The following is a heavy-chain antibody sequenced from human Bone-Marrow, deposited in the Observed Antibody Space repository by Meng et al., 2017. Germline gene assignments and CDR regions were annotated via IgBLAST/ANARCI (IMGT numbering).Heavy chain of an antibody. Sequence: QGRRVQFGAEVKKPGSSVKGSCKASGGTFSSYAISWGRQAPGQGLEWMGGIIPIFGTANYAQKFQGRVTITADKSTSTAYMELSSLRSEDTAVYYCARDTGKVGVMGDYWGQGTLVTVSS. D-gene: IGHD3-16*01. CDR3: ARDTGKVGVMGDY. CDR2: IIPIFGTA. V-gene: IGHV1-69*06. CDR1: GGTFSSYA. J-gene: IGHJ4*02.